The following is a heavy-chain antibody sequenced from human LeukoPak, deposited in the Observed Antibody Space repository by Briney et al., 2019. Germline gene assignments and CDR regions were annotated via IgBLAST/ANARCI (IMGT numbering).Heavy chain of an antibody. J-gene: IGHJ4*02. D-gene: IGHD4-17*01. V-gene: IGHV3-74*01. CDR1: RFTLSSYW. Sequence: GGSLRLSCAASRFTLSSYWMHWVRQAPGKGLVWVSRINTDGSSTNYADSVKGRFTISRDNAMNTLYLQMNNLRAEDTAVYYCVRVLTVTFDSWGQGTLVTVSS. CDR2: INTDGSST. CDR3: VRVLTVTFDS.